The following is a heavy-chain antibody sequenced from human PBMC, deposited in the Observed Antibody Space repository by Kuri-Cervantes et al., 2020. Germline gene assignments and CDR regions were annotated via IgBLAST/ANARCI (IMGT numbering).Heavy chain of an antibody. CDR2: INSDGSST. D-gene: IGHD3-16*01. V-gene: IGHV3-74*01. CDR3: TSCLLRGLGRYYNPMDV. J-gene: IGHJ6*02. CDR1: GFTVSSNY. Sequence: GGSLRLSCAASGFTVSSNYMSWVRQAPGKGLVWVSRINSDGSSTSYADSVKGRFTISRDNAKNTLYLQMNSLRAEDTAVYYCTSCLLRGLGRYYNPMDVWGHGTTVTVSS.